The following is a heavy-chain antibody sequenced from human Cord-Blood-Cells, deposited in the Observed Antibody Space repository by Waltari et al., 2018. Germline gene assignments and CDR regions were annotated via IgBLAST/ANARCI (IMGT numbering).Heavy chain of an antibody. CDR1: GFTFSSYA. J-gene: IGHJ4*02. D-gene: IGHD4-17*01. CDR3: AKDLGYGGNSDY. CDR2: ISGSGCST. Sequence: EVQLLESGGGLVQPGGSLRLSCAASGFTFSSYAMSWVRQDPGNGLEWVSAISGSGCSTYYADSVKGRFTISRDNSKNTLYLQMNSLRAEDTAVYYCAKDLGYGGNSDYWGQGTLVTVSS. V-gene: IGHV3-23*01.